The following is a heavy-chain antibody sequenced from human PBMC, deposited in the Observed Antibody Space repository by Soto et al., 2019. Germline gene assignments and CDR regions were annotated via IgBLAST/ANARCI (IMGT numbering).Heavy chain of an antibody. CDR1: GFTFSSYA. CDR2: MGGSGRNK. Sequence: GGSLRLSCVASGFTFSSYAMTWVRQAPGKGLEWVSFMGGSGRNKYYADSVKGRFTISRDNSKNTLYLQMNSLRAEDTAVYCCARDSRITIFGVVIIQDYYYGMDVWGQGTTVTVSS. V-gene: IGHV3-23*01. D-gene: IGHD3-3*01. J-gene: IGHJ6*02. CDR3: ARDSRITIFGVVIIQDYYYGMDV.